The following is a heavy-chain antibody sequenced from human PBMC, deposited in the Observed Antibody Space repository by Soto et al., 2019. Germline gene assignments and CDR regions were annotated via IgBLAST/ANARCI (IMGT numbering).Heavy chain of an antibody. CDR3: ARVWKGYYYDSSGYWRYFDY. CDR1: GFTFSSYW. CDR2: INSDGSST. V-gene: IGHV3-74*01. D-gene: IGHD3-22*01. J-gene: IGHJ4*02. Sequence: EVQLVESGGGLVQPGGSLRLSCAASGFTFSSYWMHWVRQAPGKGLVWVSRINSDGSSTSYADSVKGRFTISRDNAKNTLYLQMNSLRAEDTAVYYCARVWKGYYYDSSGYWRYFDYWGQGTLVTVSS.